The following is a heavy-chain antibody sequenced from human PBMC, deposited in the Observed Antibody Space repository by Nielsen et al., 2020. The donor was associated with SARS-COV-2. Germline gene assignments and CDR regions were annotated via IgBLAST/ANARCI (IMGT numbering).Heavy chain of an antibody. J-gene: IGHJ6*02. V-gene: IGHV3-15*01. CDR2: IKSKTDGGTT. D-gene: IGHD2-2*01. Sequence: GESLKISCAASGFTFSNAWMSWVRQAPGKGLEWVGRIKSKTDGGTTDYAAPVKGRFTISRDDSKNTLYLQMNSLKTEDTAVYYCTTDPVPAALYYYYYGMDVWGQGTTVTVSS. CDR3: TTDPVPAALYYYYYGMDV. CDR1: GFTFSNAW.